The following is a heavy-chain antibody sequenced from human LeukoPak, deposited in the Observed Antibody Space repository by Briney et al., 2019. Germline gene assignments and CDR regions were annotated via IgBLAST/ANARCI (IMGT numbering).Heavy chain of an antibody. CDR3: ARKEDGYFDY. Sequence: PGGSLRLSCAASGFTFSSYAMHWVRQAPGEGLEYVSAISSNGGSTYYANSVKGRFTISRDNSKNTLYLQMGSLRAEDMAVYYCARKEDGYFDYWGQGTLVTVSS. CDR1: GFTFSSYA. V-gene: IGHV3-64*01. CDR2: ISSNGGST. J-gene: IGHJ4*02.